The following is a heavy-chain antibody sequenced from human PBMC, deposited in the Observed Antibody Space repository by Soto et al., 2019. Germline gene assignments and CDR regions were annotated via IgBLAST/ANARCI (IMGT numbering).Heavy chain of an antibody. Sequence: VGSLRLSCAASGFTFSSYAMSWVRQAPGKGLEWVSAISGSGGSTYYADSVKGRFTISRDDSKNTLYLQMNSLRAEDTAVYYCAKPYDSSTFDYWGQGTLVTVSS. CDR1: GFTFSSYA. J-gene: IGHJ4*02. CDR3: AKPYDSSTFDY. V-gene: IGHV3-23*01. D-gene: IGHD3-22*01. CDR2: ISGSGGST.